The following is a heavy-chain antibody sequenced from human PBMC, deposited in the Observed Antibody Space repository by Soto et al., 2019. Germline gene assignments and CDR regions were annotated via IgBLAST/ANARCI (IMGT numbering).Heavy chain of an antibody. CDR1: GYSFTTHD. D-gene: IGHD2-15*01. V-gene: IGHV1-18*01. CDR3: ARDDLSRGGKYFDF. CDR2: ISTDRGET. Sequence: QVQLVQSGAEVKKPGASVKVSCKASGYSFTTHDITWLRQAPGKGLEWVGGISTDRGETIYPQNLQGRVTMTTDSSTITVYMELKSLRPDDTAVYYGARDDLSRGGKYFDFWGQGTLVTVSS. J-gene: IGHJ4*02.